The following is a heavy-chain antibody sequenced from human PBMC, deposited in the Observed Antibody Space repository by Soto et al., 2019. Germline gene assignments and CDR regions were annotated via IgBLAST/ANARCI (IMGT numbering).Heavy chain of an antibody. V-gene: IGHV1-18*01. J-gene: IGHJ6*02. D-gene: IGHD3-3*01. CDR2: ISAYNGNT. CDR1: GGTFSSYR. Sequence: ASVKVSCKASGGTFSSYRINWVRQAPGQGLEWMGWISAYNGNTNYARKLQGRVTMTTDTSTSTAYMELRSLRSDDTAVYYCARSTYDFWSGYPTYGMDVWGQGTTVTVSS. CDR3: ARSTYDFWSGYPTYGMDV.